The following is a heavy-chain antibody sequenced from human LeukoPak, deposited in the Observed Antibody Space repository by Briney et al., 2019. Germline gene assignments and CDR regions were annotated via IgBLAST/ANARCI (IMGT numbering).Heavy chain of an antibody. CDR2: IIPILGVA. J-gene: IGHJ5*02. CDR3: AGRYNARDDYRFDP. D-gene: IGHD1-1*01. CDR1: GGTFSSYT. Sequence: SSVKVSCKASGGTFSSYTISWVRQAPGQGLEWMGRIIPILGVANYAQKFQGRVTITANKSTSTAYMELSSLRSEDTAVYYCAGRYNARDDYRFDPWGQGTLVTVSS. V-gene: IGHV1-69*02.